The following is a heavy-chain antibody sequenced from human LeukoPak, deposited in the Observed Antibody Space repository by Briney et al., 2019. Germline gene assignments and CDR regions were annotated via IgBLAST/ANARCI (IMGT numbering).Heavy chain of an antibody. CDR2: ISAYNGNT. J-gene: IGHJ4*02. V-gene: IGHV1-18*01. CDR3: ARLLLGYSSSRIPFDY. CDR1: GYTFTSYA. D-gene: IGHD6-13*01. Sequence: ASVKVSCKASGYTFTSYAMNWVRQAPGQGLEWMGWISAYNGNTNYAQKLQGRVTMTTDTSASTAYMELSSLRSEDTAVYYCARLLLGYSSSRIPFDYWGQGTLVTVSS.